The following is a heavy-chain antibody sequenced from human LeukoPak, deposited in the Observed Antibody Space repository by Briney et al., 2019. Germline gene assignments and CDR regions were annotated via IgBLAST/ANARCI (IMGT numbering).Heavy chain of an antibody. J-gene: IGHJ3*02. Sequence: GESLKISCKGSGYSFTSYWIGWVRQLPGKGLEWMGIIYPADSDTRYSPSFQGHVTFSADKSISTASLQWRSMKRSDTAMYYCATRDGGRGFDIWGQGTVVTVSS. D-gene: IGHD5-24*01. CDR3: ATRDGGRGFDI. CDR2: IYPADSDT. CDR1: GYSFTSYW. V-gene: IGHV5-51*01.